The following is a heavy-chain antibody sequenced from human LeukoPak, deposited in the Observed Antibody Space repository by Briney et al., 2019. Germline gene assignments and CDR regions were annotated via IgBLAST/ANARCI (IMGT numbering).Heavy chain of an antibody. CDR1: GGSISGYS. J-gene: IGHJ4*02. V-gene: IGHV4-34*01. D-gene: IGHD3-10*01. CDR2: INQSGST. Sequence: PSETLSLTCTVYGGSISGYSWSWIRLPPGKGLEWIGEINQSGSTNYNLSLKSRVTISVDTSKNQFSLKLSSVTAADTAVYYCARRGYYFGSGRNSDYWGQGTLVTVSS. CDR3: ARRGYYFGSGRNSDY.